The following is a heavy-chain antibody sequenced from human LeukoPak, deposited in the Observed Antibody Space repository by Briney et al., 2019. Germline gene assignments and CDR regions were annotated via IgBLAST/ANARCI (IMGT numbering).Heavy chain of an antibody. CDR1: GYSFTSYW. CDR2: IYPGDSDT. Sequence: GESLKISCKGSGYSFTSYWIGWVRQMPGRGLEWMGIIYPGDSDTRYSPSFQGQVTISADKSISTAYLQWSSLKASDTAMYYCARIAVGGVWGSYRYYFDYWGQGTLVTVSS. V-gene: IGHV5-51*01. CDR3: ARIAVGGVWGSYRYYFDY. D-gene: IGHD3-16*02. J-gene: IGHJ4*02.